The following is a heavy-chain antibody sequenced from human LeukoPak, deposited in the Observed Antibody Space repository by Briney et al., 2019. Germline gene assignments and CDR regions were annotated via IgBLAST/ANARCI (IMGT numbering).Heavy chain of an antibody. CDR2: ISNDGGGT. CDR1: GFIFNNYG. V-gene: IGHV3-23*01. D-gene: IGHD3-22*01. CDR3: AKGSSGYFADL. J-gene: IGHJ5*02. Sequence: GGSLRLSCAASGFIFNNYGLIWVRQAPGKGLEWVSAISNDGGGTQYADSVEGRFTISRDNSKNTPFLQMSSLRAEDTALYYCAKGSSGYFADLWGQGTLVTVSS.